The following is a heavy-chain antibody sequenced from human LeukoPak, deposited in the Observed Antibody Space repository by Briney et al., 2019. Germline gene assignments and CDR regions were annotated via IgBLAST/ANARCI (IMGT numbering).Heavy chain of an antibody. V-gene: IGHV3-48*03. D-gene: IGHD2-8*01. CDR1: GFTFSSYE. CDR2: ISSSGSTI. Sequence: GGSLRLSCAASGFTFSSYEMNWVRQAPGKGLEWVSYISSSGSTIYYADSVKGRFTISRDNAKNSLYLQMNSLRPEDTALYYCSTDPRLLIYWGHGTLVTVSS. CDR3: STDPRLLIY. J-gene: IGHJ4*01.